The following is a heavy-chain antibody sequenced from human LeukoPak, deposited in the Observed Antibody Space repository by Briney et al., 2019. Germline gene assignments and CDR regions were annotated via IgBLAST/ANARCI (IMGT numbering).Heavy chain of an antibody. CDR2: ISTDGTST. J-gene: IGHJ6*02. Sequence: GGSLRLSCAASGFTFRSHWMYWVRQAPGKGLAWVSRISTDGTSTTCADSVKGRFTISRDNAKNTLYLQMNSLRAEDTAVYYCASSPDYGMDVWGQGTTVTVSS. CDR3: ASSPDYGMDV. CDR1: GFTFRSHW. V-gene: IGHV3-74*03.